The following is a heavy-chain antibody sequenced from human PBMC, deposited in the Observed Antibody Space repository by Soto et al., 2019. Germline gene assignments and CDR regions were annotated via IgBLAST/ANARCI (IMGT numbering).Heavy chain of an antibody. V-gene: IGHV4-39*01. CDR3: ARHDSRSGYSPDY. CDR2: IYYSGGT. Sequence: QLQLQESGPGLVRPSETLSLTCTVSGGSISSRYYYWGWIRQPTGKGLEWIGYIYYSGGTYYNPSLKSRVTISVDTSKNQFSLRLSSVTAADTAVYACARHDSRSGYSPDYWGQGTLVSVSS. D-gene: IGHD3-3*01. CDR1: GGSISSRYYY. J-gene: IGHJ4*02.